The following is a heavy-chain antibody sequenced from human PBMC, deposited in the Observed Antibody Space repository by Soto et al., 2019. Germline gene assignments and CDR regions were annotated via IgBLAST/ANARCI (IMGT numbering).Heavy chain of an antibody. CDR1: GGTFSTYT. V-gene: IGHV1-69*01. D-gene: IGHD6-13*01. CDR2: IIPIFGTA. Sequence: QVQLVQSGAEVTKPVSSVKVSCKAYGGTFSTYTITWVRQAPGQVLDWMGGIIPIFGTANYPQKFQGRFTITADESTTTDYMPVSSLRSEDTALYYCALTSPFNPERIPEAATPKGNWFYAWSHVTLVTVS. J-gene: IGHJ5*01. CDR3: ALTSPFNPERIPEAATPKGNWFYA.